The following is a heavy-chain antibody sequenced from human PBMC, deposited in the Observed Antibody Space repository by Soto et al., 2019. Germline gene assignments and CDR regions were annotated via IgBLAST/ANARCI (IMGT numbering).Heavy chain of an antibody. V-gene: IGHV1-69*08. D-gene: IGHD3-3*01. CDR1: GGTFSTYI. CDR3: ARDRITTRGDAFDL. J-gene: IGHJ3*01. Sequence: QVQLVQSGAEVRKPGSSVKVSCKAPGGTFSTYIISWVRQAPGQGLEWMGRIIPIPDITNYAQKFQGRVTFTADRSTSTAYMELTSLKSEDTAVYYCARDRITTRGDAFDLWGQGTLVTVSS. CDR2: IIPIPDIT.